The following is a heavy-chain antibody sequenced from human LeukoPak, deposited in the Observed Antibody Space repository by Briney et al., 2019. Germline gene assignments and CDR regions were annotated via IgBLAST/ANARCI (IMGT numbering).Heavy chain of an antibody. V-gene: IGHV1-3*01. CDR2: INAGNGNT. CDR1: GYTFTSYA. D-gene: IGHD2-15*01. J-gene: IGHJ6*02. CDR3: ARNQPSGGSPYYGMDV. Sequence: ASVKVSCKASGYTFTSYAMHWVRQAPGQRLEWMGWINAGNGNTKYSQKFQGRVTITRDTSASTAYMELSSLRSEDTAVYYCARNQPSGGSPYYGMDVWGQGTTVTVSS.